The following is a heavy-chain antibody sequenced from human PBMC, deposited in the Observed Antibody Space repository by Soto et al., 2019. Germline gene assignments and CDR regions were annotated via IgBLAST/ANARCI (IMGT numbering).Heavy chain of an antibody. J-gene: IGHJ6*02. CDR1: GFTVSSNY. D-gene: IGHD5-18*01. Sequence: EVQLVESGGGLVQPGGYLRLSCAASGFTVSSNYMSWVRQAPGKGLEWVSVVYSGGSTYYADSVKGRFTISRDNSKNTLYFQTNSLIAEDTAVYYCARDNRGYSYGWADVCCQGTTVTVSS. CDR2: VYSGGST. V-gene: IGHV3-66*01. CDR3: ARDNRGYSYGWADV.